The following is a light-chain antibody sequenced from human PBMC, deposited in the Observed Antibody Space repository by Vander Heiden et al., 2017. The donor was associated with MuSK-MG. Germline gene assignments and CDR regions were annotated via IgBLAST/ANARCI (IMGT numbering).Light chain of an antibody. CDR1: QSISSY. Sequence: DIQMTQSPSSLSASVGDRVTITCRASQSISSYLNWYQQKPGKPPNLLIYAASTLQAGVPSRFSGSGSGTDFTLTISSLQPEDFATYFCQQSYISPQTFGQGTKVEIK. V-gene: IGKV1-39*01. J-gene: IGKJ1*01. CDR2: AAS. CDR3: QQSYISPQT.